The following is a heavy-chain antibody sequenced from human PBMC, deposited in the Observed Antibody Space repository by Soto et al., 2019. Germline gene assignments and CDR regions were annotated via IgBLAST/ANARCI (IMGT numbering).Heavy chain of an antibody. V-gene: IGHV3-74*01. CDR3: VRTSLVVAAATREDY. J-gene: IGHJ4*02. CDR2: INSDGSCT. Sequence: VQLVESGGGLVQPGGSLRLSCAASGFTFSSYWMHWVRPAPGKGLVWVSRINSDGSCTSYADSVKGRFTISRDNAKSTLYLQMNSRRAEDTAVYYCVRTSLVVAAATREDYWGQGTLVTVSS. D-gene: IGHD2-15*01. CDR1: GFTFSSYW.